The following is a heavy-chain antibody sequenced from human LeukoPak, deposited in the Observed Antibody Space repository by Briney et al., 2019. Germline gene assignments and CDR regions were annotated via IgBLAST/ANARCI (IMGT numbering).Heavy chain of an antibody. CDR1: GYTFTGYY. J-gene: IGHJ4*02. Sequence: ASVKVSCKASGYTFTGYYMHWVRQAPGQGLEWMGWINRNSGDANYAQKFQGRVTMTRDTSISTAYMELSRLRSDDTAVYYCARDGGPVGATGPFDYWGQGTLVTVSS. CDR3: ARDGGPVGATGPFDY. V-gene: IGHV1-2*02. D-gene: IGHD1-26*01. CDR2: INRNSGDA.